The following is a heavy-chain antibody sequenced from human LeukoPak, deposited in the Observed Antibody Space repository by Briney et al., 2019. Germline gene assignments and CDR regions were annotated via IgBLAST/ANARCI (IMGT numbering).Heavy chain of an antibody. CDR1: GFSFSSYA. CDR2: ISGDGTRT. Sequence: GGSLTLSCAASGFSFSSYAMTWARQAPVKGLKWVSAISGDGTRTYYADSVKGRFTISRDNSKNTLYLEMSSLRVEDTAIYYCAKWPEGAMDYFDYWGQGTLVTVSS. J-gene: IGHJ4*02. D-gene: IGHD3-16*01. V-gene: IGHV3-23*01. CDR3: AKWPEGAMDYFDY.